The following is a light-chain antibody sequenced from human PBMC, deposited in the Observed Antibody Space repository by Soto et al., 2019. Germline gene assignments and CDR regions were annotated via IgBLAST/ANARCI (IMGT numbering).Light chain of an antibody. CDR3: KSYAGSNTYV. V-gene: IGLV1-44*01. Sequence: QSALTQPPSASGTPGQRVTISCSGSSSNIGSNTVNWYQQLPGTAPKLLIYSNNQRPSGVPDRFSGSKSGNTASLTVSGLQAADEADYFCKSYAGSNTYVFGSGTQLTVL. CDR2: SNN. J-gene: IGLJ1*01. CDR1: SSNIGSNT.